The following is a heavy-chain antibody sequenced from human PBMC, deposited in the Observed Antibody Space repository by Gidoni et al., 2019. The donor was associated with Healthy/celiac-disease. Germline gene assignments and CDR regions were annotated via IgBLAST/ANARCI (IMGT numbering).Heavy chain of an antibody. J-gene: IGHJ4*02. D-gene: IGHD3-22*01. V-gene: IGHV3-30*18. CDR2: ISYDGSNK. CDR1: GFPFSSYG. Sequence: QVQLVESGGGVVQPGRSRRLSCAASGFPFSSYGMHWVRQAPGKGLEWVAVISYDGSNKYYADSVKGRFTISRDNSKNTLYLQMNSLRAEDTAVYYCAKGSGGYYDSSGYNYFDYWGQGTLVTVSS. CDR3: AKGSGGYYDSSGYNYFDY.